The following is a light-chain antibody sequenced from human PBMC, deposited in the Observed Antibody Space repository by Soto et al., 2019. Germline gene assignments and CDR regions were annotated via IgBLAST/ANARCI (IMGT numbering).Light chain of an antibody. V-gene: IGLV2-14*01. J-gene: IGLJ1*01. Sequence: QSVLTQPASVSGSPGQSITISCTGTSSDVGGYNYVSWYQQHPGKAPKLMIYDVSNRPSGVSNRFSGSKSGNTASLTIPGLQAEDEADYYCSSYTSSSTPYVFGTGTKLTVL. CDR1: SSDVGGYNY. CDR2: DVS. CDR3: SSYTSSSTPYV.